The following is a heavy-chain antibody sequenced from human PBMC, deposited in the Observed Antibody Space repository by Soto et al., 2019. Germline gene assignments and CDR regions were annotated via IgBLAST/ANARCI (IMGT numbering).Heavy chain of an antibody. CDR2: IYDNGIT. J-gene: IGHJ4*02. Sequence: QVVLQESGPGLVKPSETLSLTCSVSGRSITSYYWSWVRQPPGKGLEWIGYIYDNGITSQNPSLKSRVTMSADTSQNQFSLTLTSVTGADTAVYYCARTYDSHGCANEFDSWGQGILVTVTS. CDR3: ARTYDSHGCANEFDS. V-gene: IGHV4-59*12. D-gene: IGHD3-22*01. CDR1: GRSITSYY.